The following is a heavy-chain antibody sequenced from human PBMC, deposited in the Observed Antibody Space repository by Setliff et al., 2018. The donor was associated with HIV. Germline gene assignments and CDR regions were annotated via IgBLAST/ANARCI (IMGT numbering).Heavy chain of an antibody. V-gene: IGHV1-18*01. CDR2: ISDYNSNT. Sequence: ASVKVSCKASADTFTNCLINWVRQAPGQGLEWMGWISDYNSNTEYAQKFQGRVTMTKDTSTGIAYLELRSLRPDDTALYFCARRADWFDLWGQGTLVTVSS. CDR3: ARRADWFDL. CDR1: ADTFTNCL. J-gene: IGHJ5*02.